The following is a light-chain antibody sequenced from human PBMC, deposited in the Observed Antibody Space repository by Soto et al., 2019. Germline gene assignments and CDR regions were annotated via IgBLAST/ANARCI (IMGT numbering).Light chain of an antibody. Sequence: DIQMTQSPSTLSASVGDRVTITCRASQSISSWLAWYQQKPGKAPKLLIYKASSLESGLPSRFSDSGSGTEFTLTISSLQPDDFATYYCQQYNSYSSLTFVGGTKVEIK. CDR2: KAS. J-gene: IGKJ4*01. CDR3: QQYNSYSSLT. V-gene: IGKV1-5*03. CDR1: QSISSW.